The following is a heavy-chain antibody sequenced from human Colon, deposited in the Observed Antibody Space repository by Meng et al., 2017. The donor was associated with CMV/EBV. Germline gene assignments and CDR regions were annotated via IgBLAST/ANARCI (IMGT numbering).Heavy chain of an antibody. CDR2: AYYRSDWYL. J-gene: IGHJ4*02. Sequence: SETLSLTGDISGDSVSSYAAAWHWSRQSPSRGLEWLGRAYYRSDWYLDYAVSVKSRIIISPDTSKNQVSLQLSAVTPEDTAIYYCASAYDSGYYDHWGQGTLVTVSS. D-gene: IGHD3-22*01. V-gene: IGHV6-1*01. CDR3: ASAYDSGYYDH. CDR1: GDSVSSYAAA.